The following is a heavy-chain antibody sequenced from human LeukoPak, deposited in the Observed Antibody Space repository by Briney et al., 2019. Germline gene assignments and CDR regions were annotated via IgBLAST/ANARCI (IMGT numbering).Heavy chain of an antibody. J-gene: IGHJ4*02. D-gene: IGHD3-16*02. CDR1: GYTFTSYG. CDR3: ARALYDYVWGSYRAPDY. Sequence: ASVKVSCKASGYTFTSYGISWVRQAPGQGLEWMGWISAYNGNTNYAQKLQGRATMTTDTSTSTAYMELSSLRSEDTAVYYCARALYDYVWGSYRAPDYWAQGTLVTVSS. CDR2: ISAYNGNT. V-gene: IGHV1-18*01.